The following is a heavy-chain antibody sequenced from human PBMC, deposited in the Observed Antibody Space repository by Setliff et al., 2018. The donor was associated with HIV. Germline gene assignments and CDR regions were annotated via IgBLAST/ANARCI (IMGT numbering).Heavy chain of an antibody. CDR2: MNSKTRGGAP. Sequence: PGGSLRLSCVGTGFIISDHHMDWFRQAPGEGLEWVGHMNSKTRGGAPDYAAPVKGRFTISRDDSKNTFYLQMDSLKTEDTAVYYCISLYLGYWGQGALVTVSS. J-gene: IGHJ4*02. D-gene: IGHD2-8*01. CDR1: GFIISDHH. CDR3: ISLYLGY. V-gene: IGHV3-15*01.